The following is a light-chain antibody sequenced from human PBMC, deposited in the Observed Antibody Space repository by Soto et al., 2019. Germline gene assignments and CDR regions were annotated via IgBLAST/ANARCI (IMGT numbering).Light chain of an antibody. CDR2: AAS. J-gene: IGKJ5*01. V-gene: IGKV1-39*01. CDR1: QSISSY. CDR3: QQSYSTPSIT. Sequence: IQMTQSPSSLSASVGDRVTITCRASQSISSYLSWFQQKPGKAPKLLIYAASTLQSAVPSRFSGSGSGTDFTLTISSLQPEDFATYYCQQSYSTPSITFGQGTRLEIK.